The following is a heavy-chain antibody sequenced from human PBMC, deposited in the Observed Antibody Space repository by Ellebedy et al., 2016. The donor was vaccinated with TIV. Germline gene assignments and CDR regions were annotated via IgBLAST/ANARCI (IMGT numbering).Heavy chain of an antibody. CDR1: GFTFSSYA. J-gene: IGHJ4*02. V-gene: IGHV3-30-3*01. CDR2: ISYDGSNK. CDR3: ARVPVRRDY. D-gene: IGHD4-17*01. Sequence: GGSLRLSCAASGFTFSSYAMHWVRQAPGKGLEWVAVISYDGSNKYYADSVKGRFTISRDNSKNTLYLQMNSLRAEDTAVYYCARVPVRRDYWGQGTLVTVSS.